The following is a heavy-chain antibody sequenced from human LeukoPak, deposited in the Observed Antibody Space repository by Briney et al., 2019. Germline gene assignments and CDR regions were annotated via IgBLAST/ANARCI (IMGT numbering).Heavy chain of an antibody. CDR3: ARGLYYDILTGYSPYYYYYMDV. CDR2: IIPILGIA. J-gene: IGHJ6*03. Sequence: SVKVSCKASGGTFSSYTISWVRQAPGQGLEWKGRIIPILGIAIYAQKFQGRVTITADKSTSTAYMELSSLRSEDTAVYYCARGLYYDILTGYSPYYYYYMDVWGKGTTVTVS. V-gene: IGHV1-69*02. CDR1: GGTFSSYT. D-gene: IGHD3-9*01.